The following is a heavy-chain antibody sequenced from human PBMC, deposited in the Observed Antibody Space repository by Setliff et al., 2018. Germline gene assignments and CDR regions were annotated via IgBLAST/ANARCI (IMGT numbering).Heavy chain of an antibody. CDR2: IYYSGST. CDR1: GGSISSSSYY. D-gene: IGHD4-17*01. V-gene: IGHV4-39*07. J-gene: IGHJ6*03. Sequence: SETLSLTCTVSGGSISSSSYYWGWIRQPPGKGLEWIGSIYYSGSTYYNPSLKSRVTISVDTSKNQFSLNLSSVTAADTAVYYCARGDYAYYYHYYMDVWGKGTTVTVSS. CDR3: ARGDYAYYYHYYMDV.